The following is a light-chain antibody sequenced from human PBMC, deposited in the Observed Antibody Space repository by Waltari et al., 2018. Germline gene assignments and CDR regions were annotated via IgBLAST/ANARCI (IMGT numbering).Light chain of an antibody. V-gene: IGKV1-12*01. J-gene: IGKJ3*01. CDR2: STA. CDR1: QGISSW. Sequence: IQITQSPSPLSASVGDNVTITCRASQGISSWLAWYQQTPGKAPKLRICSTATEQSGVASRFSGTGSGTDYTLTITCLQPEDFATYYCQQGYNTPFTFGPGPKLDIK. CDR3: QQGYNTPFT.